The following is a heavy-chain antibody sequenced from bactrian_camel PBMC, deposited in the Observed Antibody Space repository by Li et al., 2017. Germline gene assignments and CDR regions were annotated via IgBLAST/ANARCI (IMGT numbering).Heavy chain of an antibody. CDR1: ANSQC. Sequence: QLVESGGDSVQAGGSLRLSCRFSANSQCMGWFRRAPGKEREGLATVDSDGPKSYSDSVRGRFTLSKDVYKNTLYLQMDKLKPEDTGTYYCAARIRVGGYCRGLRSDFNNRGQGTQVTVSS. CDR2: VDSDGPK. V-gene: IGHV3S53*01. D-gene: IGHD3*01. J-gene: IGHJ4*01. CDR3: AARIRVGGYCRGLRSDFNN.